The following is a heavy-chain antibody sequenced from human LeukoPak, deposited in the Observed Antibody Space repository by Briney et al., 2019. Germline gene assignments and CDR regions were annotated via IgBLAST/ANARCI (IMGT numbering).Heavy chain of an antibody. V-gene: IGHV3-23*01. Sequence: GGSLRLSCAASGLNFGSYSMTWVRQAPGKGLEWVSVMSADSATTFYADSVKGRFTISRDNAKNTVFLQMSSLRAEDTALYYCARKSASGNYPLDSWGQGTLVTVSS. D-gene: IGHD3-10*01. CDR3: ARKSASGNYPLDS. CDR2: MSADSATT. J-gene: IGHJ4*02. CDR1: GLNFGSYS.